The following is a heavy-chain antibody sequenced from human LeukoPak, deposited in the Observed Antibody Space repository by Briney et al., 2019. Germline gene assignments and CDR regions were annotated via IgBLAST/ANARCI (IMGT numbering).Heavy chain of an antibody. V-gene: IGHV1-2*02. Sequence: ASVKVSCKASGYTFTGYYIHWVRQAPGQGLEWMGWINPDSGINPDNGGTNYAQRFQGRATMTRDTSITTAYMELSGLRSDDTAVYYCARDGGIYHDNSYTYFGPGDYWGQGTLVTVSS. CDR2: INPDSGINPDNGGT. CDR1: GYTFTGYY. CDR3: ARDGGIYHDNSYTYFGPGDY. J-gene: IGHJ4*02. D-gene: IGHD3-16*01.